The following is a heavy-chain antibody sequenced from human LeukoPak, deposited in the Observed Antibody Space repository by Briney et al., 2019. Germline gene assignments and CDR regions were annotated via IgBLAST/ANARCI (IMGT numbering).Heavy chain of an antibody. CDR3: AEDRLKDIAAAGTGWFDS. V-gene: IGHV3-23*01. J-gene: IGHJ5*01. Sequence: PGGSLRLSCAASVLTFSSDAMSWVRQAPGKGLEWVSGISGSGISTLYADSVQGRFIISRYNSNNTLYLEMNNLRAEDTAVYYCAEDRLKDIAAAGTGWFDSWGQGALVTVSS. D-gene: IGHD6-13*01. CDR2: ISGSGIST. CDR1: VLTFSSDA.